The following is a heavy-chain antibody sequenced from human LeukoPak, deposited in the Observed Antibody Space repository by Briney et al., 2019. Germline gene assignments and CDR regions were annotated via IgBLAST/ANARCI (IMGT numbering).Heavy chain of an antibody. Sequence: GGSLRLSCAASGFTFSSYSMNWVRQAPGKGLEWVANIKQDGSETYYADSVKGRFTISRDIAKNSLYLQMNSLGAEDTAVYYCARVRYDSGWYDYWGQGALVTVSS. D-gene: IGHD6-19*01. CDR1: GFTFSSYS. V-gene: IGHV3-7*01. J-gene: IGHJ4*02. CDR2: IKQDGSET. CDR3: ARVRYDSGWYDY.